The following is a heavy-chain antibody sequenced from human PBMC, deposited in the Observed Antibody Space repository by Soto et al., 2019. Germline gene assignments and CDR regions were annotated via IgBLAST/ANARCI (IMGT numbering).Heavy chain of an antibody. D-gene: IGHD7-27*01. Sequence: GSLRLSCAASGFTFSSYGMHWVRQAPGKGLEWVAVISYDGSNKYYADSVKGRFTISRDNSKNTLYLQMSSLRAEDTAVYYCAKASELGFNWFDPWGQGTLVTVSS. J-gene: IGHJ5*02. CDR1: GFTFSSYG. V-gene: IGHV3-30*18. CDR3: AKASELGFNWFDP. CDR2: ISYDGSNK.